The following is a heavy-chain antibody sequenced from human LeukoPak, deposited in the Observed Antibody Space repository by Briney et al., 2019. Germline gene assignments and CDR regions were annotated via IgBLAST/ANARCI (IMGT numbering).Heavy chain of an antibody. CDR1: GFTVSSNY. J-gene: IGHJ4*02. D-gene: IGHD6-19*01. CDR3: AKEDSGWFYFDY. V-gene: IGHV3-53*01. CDR2: ISGSAYT. Sequence: GGSLRLSCAASGFTVSSNYMSWVRQAPGKGLEWVSSISGSAYTYYADSVKGRFTISRDNSKNTLHLQMNSLRAEDTAVYYCAKEDSGWFYFDYWGQETLVTVSS.